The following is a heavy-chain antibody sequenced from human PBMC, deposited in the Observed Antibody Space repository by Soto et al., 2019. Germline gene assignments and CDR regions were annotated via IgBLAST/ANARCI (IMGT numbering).Heavy chain of an antibody. D-gene: IGHD4-17*01. CDR1: GGTFSSYA. CDR2: IIPIFGTA. J-gene: IGHJ5*02. Sequence: ASVKVSCKASGGTFSSYAISWVRQAPGQGLEWMGGIIPIFGTANYAQKFQGRVTITADESTSTAYMELSSLRSEDTAVYYCARYYGDYGYNWFDPWGQGTLVTVSS. V-gene: IGHV1-69*13. CDR3: ARYYGDYGYNWFDP.